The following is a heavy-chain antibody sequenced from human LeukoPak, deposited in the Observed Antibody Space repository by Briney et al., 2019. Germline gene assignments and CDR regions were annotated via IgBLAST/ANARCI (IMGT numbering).Heavy chain of an antibody. Sequence: SETLSLTCTVSGGSISSSSYYWGWIRQPPGKGLEWIGSIYYSGSTYYNPSLKSRVTISVDTSKNQFSLKLSSVTAADTAVFYRASLRGYGQFYMEGWGKGTTVTVSS. CDR2: IYYSGST. CDR1: GGSISSSSYY. V-gene: IGHV4-39*07. CDR3: ASLRGYGQFYMEG. D-gene: IGHD5-12*01. J-gene: IGHJ6*03.